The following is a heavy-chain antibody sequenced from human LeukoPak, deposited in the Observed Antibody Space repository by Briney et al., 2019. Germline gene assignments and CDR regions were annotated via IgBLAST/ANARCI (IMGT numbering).Heavy chain of an antibody. CDR3: ARGQRFHDFWSGYYSQNFDY. V-gene: IGHV4-34*01. D-gene: IGHD3-3*01. CDR2: INHSGST. CDR1: GGSFSDYY. J-gene: IGHJ4*02. Sequence: SETLSLTCAVYGGSFSDYYWSWIRQPPGKGLEWIGEINHSGSTNYNPSLKSRITISVDTSKNQFSLKLSSVTAADTAVYYCARGQRFHDFWSGYYSQNFDYWGQGTLVTVSS.